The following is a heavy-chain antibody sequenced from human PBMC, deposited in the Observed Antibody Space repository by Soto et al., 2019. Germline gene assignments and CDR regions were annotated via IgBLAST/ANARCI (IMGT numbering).Heavy chain of an antibody. V-gene: IGHV3-23*01. D-gene: IGHD1-26*01. Sequence: EVQLLESGGGLVRPGGSLRLSCAAPGFSFTSYALSWVRQAPGKGLEGVSTISGSDGKTYYADSVKGRFSISRDTSTTTLYLQMNSLRVEDTAVYYCDMWSFIDYWGQGTRVTVS. CDR2: ISGSDGKT. J-gene: IGHJ4*02. CDR1: GFSFTSYA. CDR3: DMWSFIDY.